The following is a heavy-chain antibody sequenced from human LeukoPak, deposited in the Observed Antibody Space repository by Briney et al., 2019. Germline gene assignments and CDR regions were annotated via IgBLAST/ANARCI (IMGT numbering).Heavy chain of an antibody. CDR1: GFTFSDCD. V-gene: IGHV3-21*01. CDR2: ISYRTSPI. D-gene: IGHD6-13*01. Sequence: GGSLRLSCTASGFTFSDCDMNWVRQAPGKGLEWVSYISYRTSPIYYAESVKGRFTNPRDNAKNSLYLQMDSLRAEDTAIYYCTRAYPPLRTAAAGDHWGQGTLVTVSS. J-gene: IGHJ4*02. CDR3: TRAYPPLRTAAAGDH.